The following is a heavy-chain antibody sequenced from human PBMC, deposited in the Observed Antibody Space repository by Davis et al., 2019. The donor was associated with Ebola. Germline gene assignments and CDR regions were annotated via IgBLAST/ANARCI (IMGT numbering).Heavy chain of an antibody. D-gene: IGHD4-17*01. CDR3: ARDHPINDYGDYVVGSWFDP. CDR1: GFTFSNAW. Sequence: PGGSLRPSCAASGFTFSNAWMSWVRQAPGKGLEWVSVIYSGGSTYYADSVKGRFSISRDNSKNTLYLQMNSLRAEDTAVYYCARDHPINDYGDYVVGSWFDPWGQGTLVTVSS. CDR2: IYSGGST. V-gene: IGHV3-53*01. J-gene: IGHJ5*02.